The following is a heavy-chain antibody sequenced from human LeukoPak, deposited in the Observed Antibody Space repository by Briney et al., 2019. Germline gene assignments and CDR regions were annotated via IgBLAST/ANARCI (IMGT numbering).Heavy chain of an antibody. J-gene: IGHJ4*02. D-gene: IGHD6-19*01. Sequence: SETLSLTCSVSGVSISSSGYYWGWIRQPPGKGLEGIGTTYYSGTTYSNPSLTRRVTISVDTSKNQFPLTLSSGTAAATAAYSCARGSGWYFVSRYWGQGTLVTVSS. CDR2: TYYSGTT. CDR1: GVSISSSGYY. V-gene: IGHV4-39*01. CDR3: ARGSGWYFVSRY.